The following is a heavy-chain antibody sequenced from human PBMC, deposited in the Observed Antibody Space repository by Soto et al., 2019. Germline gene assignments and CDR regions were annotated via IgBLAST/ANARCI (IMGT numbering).Heavy chain of an antibody. V-gene: IGHV2-5*02. Sequence: QITLKESGPTLVKPTQTLTLTCTFSGFSLSTSGVGVGWIRQPPGKALEWLALIYWDDDKRYSPSLKSRLTTTKDTSKHQVVLTMTNMDPVDTATYYCAHSLVGATFRAGYFDYWGQGTLVTVSS. D-gene: IGHD1-26*01. CDR3: AHSLVGATFRAGYFDY. J-gene: IGHJ4*02. CDR1: GFSLSTSGVG. CDR2: IYWDDDK.